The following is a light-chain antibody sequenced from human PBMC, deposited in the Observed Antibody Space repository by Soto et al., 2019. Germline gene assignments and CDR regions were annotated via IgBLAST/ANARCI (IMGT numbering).Light chain of an antibody. J-gene: IGKJ1*01. CDR3: QQYKSPST. Sequence: DIQMTQPPSTLSASVGDRVTTTSRASQTISPWLAWYQQQPGKPPNLLIYATSILESGPPSRFSGRGSGTEFTPTISRLQPDDFATYFRQQYKSPSTFGPGTKVDIK. CDR2: ATS. CDR1: QTISPW. V-gene: IGKV1-5*03.